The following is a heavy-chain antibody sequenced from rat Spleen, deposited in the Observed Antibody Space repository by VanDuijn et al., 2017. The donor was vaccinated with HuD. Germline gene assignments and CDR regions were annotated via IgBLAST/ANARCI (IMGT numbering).Heavy chain of an antibody. V-gene: IGHV5-29*01. Sequence: EVQLVESGGGLVQPGRSLKLSCAASGFTFSHYDMAWVRQAPTKGLEWVATISYDGTSTNYRDSVKGRFTISRDNAKSTLYLQMDSLRSEDTATYYCARRHYGYTDYFDYWGQGVMVTVSS. D-gene: IGHD1-9*01. CDR2: ISYDGTST. CDR1: GFTFSHYD. J-gene: IGHJ2*01. CDR3: ARRHYGYTDYFDY.